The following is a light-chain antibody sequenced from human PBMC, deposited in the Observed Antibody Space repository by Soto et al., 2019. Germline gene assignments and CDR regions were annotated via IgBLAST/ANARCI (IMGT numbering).Light chain of an antibody. CDR1: QSVSSN. J-gene: IGKJ4*01. Sequence: EIVMTQSPATLSVSPGERATLSCRASQSVSSNLAWYQQRPGQAPRLLIYGASTRATGIPASFSGSGSGTEFTLTISSLQSEDFAAYYCQQYNTWPLTFGGGTKVEI. CDR2: GAS. V-gene: IGKV3-15*01. CDR3: QQYNTWPLT.